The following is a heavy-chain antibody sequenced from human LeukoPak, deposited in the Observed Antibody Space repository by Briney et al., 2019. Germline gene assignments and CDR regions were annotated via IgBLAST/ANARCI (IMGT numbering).Heavy chain of an antibody. D-gene: IGHD3-3*01. V-gene: IGHV3-23*01. Sequence: GGSLRLSCAASGFTFSSYWMSWVRQAPGKGLEWVSGISGGGDTIYYADSVKGRFTISRDNSKSTLYLQMNSLRADDTAVYYCAKDLYDFWSGHKYVFDYWGQGTLVTVSS. J-gene: IGHJ4*02. CDR1: GFTFSSYW. CDR3: AKDLYDFWSGHKYVFDY. CDR2: ISGGGDTI.